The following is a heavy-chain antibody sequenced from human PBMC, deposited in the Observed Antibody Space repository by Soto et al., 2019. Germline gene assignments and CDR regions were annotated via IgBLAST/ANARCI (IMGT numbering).Heavy chain of an antibody. D-gene: IGHD1-1*01. CDR3: ARSILERYAYYYYGLDV. J-gene: IGHJ6*02. V-gene: IGHV5-10-1*01. CDR2: IDPSDSYT. CDR1: GYSFTSYW. Sequence: GESLKISCKGSGYSFTSYWISWVRQMPGKGLEWVGRIDPSDSYTNYSPSFQGHVTISADKSISTAYLQWSSLKASDTAMYYCARSILERYAYYYYGLDVWGQGTTVTVSS.